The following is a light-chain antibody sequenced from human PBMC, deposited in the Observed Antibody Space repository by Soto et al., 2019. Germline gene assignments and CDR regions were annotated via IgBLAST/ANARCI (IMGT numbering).Light chain of an antibody. CDR1: RSNIGNNY. J-gene: IGLJ3*02. CDR3: ATWDDSLVWV. Sequence: QPVLTQPPSASGTAGQRVTISCSGGRSNIGNNYVFWYQLLPGVTPRLLIYKDNKRPSGVPDRFSGSKSGTSASLAVSGLRSEDEADYYCATWDDSLVWVFGGGTKLTGL. CDR2: KDN. V-gene: IGLV1-47*01.